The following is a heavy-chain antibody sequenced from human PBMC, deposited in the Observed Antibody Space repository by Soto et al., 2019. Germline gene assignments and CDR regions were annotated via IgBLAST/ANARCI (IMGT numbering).Heavy chain of an antibody. CDR1: GFTFSSYA. Sequence: PGGSLRLSCAASGFTFSSYAMHWVRQAPGKGLEWVAVISYDGSNKCYADSVKGRFTISRDNSKNTLYLQMNSLRAEDTAVYYCAKDETVTTDYWGQGTLVTVSS. J-gene: IGHJ4*02. V-gene: IGHV3-30-3*01. CDR2: ISYDGSNK. CDR3: AKDETVTTDY. D-gene: IGHD4-17*01.